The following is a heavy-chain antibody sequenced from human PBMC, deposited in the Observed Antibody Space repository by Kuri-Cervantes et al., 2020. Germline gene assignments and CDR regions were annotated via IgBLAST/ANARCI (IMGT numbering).Heavy chain of an antibody. CDR3: ARHGGLGYCSSTSCYLPRGYYYGMDV. CDR1: GYTFTGYY. D-gene: IGHD2-2*01. CDR2: INPNSGGT. J-gene: IGHJ6*02. Sequence: ASVKVSCKASGYTFTGYYMHWVRQAPGQGLEWMGWINPNSGGTNYAQKFQGRVTMTRDTSISTAYMELSRLRSDDTAVYYCARHGGLGYCSSTSCYLPRGYYYGMDVWGQGTTVTVSS. V-gene: IGHV1-2*02.